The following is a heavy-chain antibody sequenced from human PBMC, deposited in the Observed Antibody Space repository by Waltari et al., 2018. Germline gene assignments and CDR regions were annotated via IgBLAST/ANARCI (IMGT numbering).Heavy chain of an antibody. V-gene: IGHV3-53*01. J-gene: IGHJ5*02. CDR1: DFRVKSNY. Sequence: EPQLVESGGGVAQPGGSLRLSCAAPDFRVKSNYISGVRQAPGRGLGWVSDIRAGGSTYCTDTVTDRFTTARDDSKNTVFLHMTSVRSEDSALYFCARAGLGSPLEWQRVLDLWGRGTLVTVSS. CDR3: ARAGLGSPLEWQRVLDL. CDR2: IRAGGST. D-gene: IGHD5-12*01.